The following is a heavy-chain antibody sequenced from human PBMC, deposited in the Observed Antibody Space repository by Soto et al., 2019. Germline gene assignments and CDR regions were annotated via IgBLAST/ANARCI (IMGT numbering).Heavy chain of an antibody. CDR2: INPSGGST. CDR1: GYTFTSYY. V-gene: IGHV1-46*01. CDR3: ARDLDIVVEGYYYGMDV. D-gene: IGHD2-15*01. J-gene: IGHJ6*02. Sequence: ASVKVSCKASGYTFTSYYMHWVRQAPGQGLEWMGIINPSGGSTSYAQKFQGRVTMTRDTSTSTVYMELSSLRSEDTAAYYCARDLDIVVEGYYYGMDVWGQGTTVTVSS.